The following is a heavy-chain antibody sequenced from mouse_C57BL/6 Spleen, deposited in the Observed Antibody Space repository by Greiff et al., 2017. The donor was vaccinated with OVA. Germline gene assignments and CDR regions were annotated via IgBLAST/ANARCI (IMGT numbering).Heavy chain of an antibody. D-gene: IGHD1-1*01. CDR2: IDPSDSET. V-gene: IGHV1-52*01. J-gene: IGHJ1*03. CDR3: ARATTVVTSTGKFDV. Sequence: QVQLQQPGAELVRPGSSVKLSCKASGYTFTSYWMHWVKPRPIQGLEWIGNIDPSDSETHYNQKFKDKATLTVDKSSSTAYMQLSSLTSEDSAVYYCARATTVVTSTGKFDVWGTGTTVTVSS. CDR1: GYTFTSYW.